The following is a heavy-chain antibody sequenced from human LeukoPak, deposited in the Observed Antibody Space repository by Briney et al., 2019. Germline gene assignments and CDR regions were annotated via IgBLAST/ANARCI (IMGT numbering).Heavy chain of an antibody. CDR2: ISGSGGST. J-gene: IGHJ4*02. V-gene: IGHV3-23*01. CDR1: GFTFSSYA. D-gene: IGHD3-10*02. Sequence: GGSLRLSFSASGFTFSSYAMSWVRQAPGKGLEWVSAISGSGGSTYYADSVKGRFTISRDNSKNTLYLQMNSLRAEDTAVYYCAKVFGTPYYFDYWGQGTLVTVSS. CDR3: AKVFGTPYYFDY.